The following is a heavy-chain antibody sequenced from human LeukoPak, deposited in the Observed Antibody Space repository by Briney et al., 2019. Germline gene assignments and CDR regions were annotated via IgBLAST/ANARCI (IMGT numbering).Heavy chain of an antibody. Sequence: TSETLSLTCAVYGGSLSGYSWSWIRQPPGKGLEWIGEINHSGSTNYNPSLKSRVTISVDTSKKQFSLKLSSVTAADTAVYYCARGRLLMWFDPWGQGTLVTVSS. CDR2: INHSGST. CDR1: GGSLSGYS. V-gene: IGHV4-34*01. J-gene: IGHJ5*02. D-gene: IGHD3-16*01. CDR3: ARGRLLMWFDP.